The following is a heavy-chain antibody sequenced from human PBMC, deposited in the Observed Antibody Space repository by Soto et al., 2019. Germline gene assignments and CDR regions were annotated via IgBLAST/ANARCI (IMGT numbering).Heavy chain of an antibody. V-gene: IGHV3-66*01. CDR2: IYSGGST. J-gene: IGHJ5*02. CDR3: ARGHLDHDYGDYFDNWFDP. Sequence: EVQLVESGGGLVQPGGSLRLSCEASGFTVSSNYMSWVRQAPGKGLEWVSVIYSGGSTYYADSVKGRFTISRDNSKNTLYLQMNSLRAEDTAVYYCARGHLDHDYGDYFDNWFDPWGQGTLVTVSS. CDR1: GFTVSSNY. D-gene: IGHD4-17*01.